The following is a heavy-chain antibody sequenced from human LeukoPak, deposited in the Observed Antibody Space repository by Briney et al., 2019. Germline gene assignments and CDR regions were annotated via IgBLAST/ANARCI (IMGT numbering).Heavy chain of an antibody. Sequence: ASVKVSCKASGYTFTSYGISWVRQAPGQGLEWMGWISAYNGNTNYAQKLQGRVTMTTDTSTSTAYMELRSLRSDDTAVYYCARDGYSYGSEAPAHAFDIWGQGTMVTVSS. J-gene: IGHJ3*02. D-gene: IGHD5-18*01. CDR3: ARDGYSYGSEAPAHAFDI. CDR2: ISAYNGNT. CDR1: GYTFTSYG. V-gene: IGHV1-18*01.